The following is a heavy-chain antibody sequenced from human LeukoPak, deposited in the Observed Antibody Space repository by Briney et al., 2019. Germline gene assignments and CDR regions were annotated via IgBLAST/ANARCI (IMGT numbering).Heavy chain of an antibody. V-gene: IGHV3-7*01. Sequence: GGSLRLSCAASGFTFSSYWMTWVRQAPGKGLEWVANIKQDGSEKYYVDSVKGRFTISRDNAKNSLYLQMNSLRAEDTAVYYCERDPTMYCSGDSCYYHWGQGTLVTVSS. CDR3: ERDPTMYCSGDSCYYH. CDR2: IKQDGSEK. D-gene: IGHD2-15*01. CDR1: GFTFSSYW. J-gene: IGHJ5*02.